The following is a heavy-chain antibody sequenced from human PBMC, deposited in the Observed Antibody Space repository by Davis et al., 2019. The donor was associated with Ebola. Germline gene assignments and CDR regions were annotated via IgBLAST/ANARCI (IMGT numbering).Heavy chain of an antibody. CDR1: GSSFHTYT. J-gene: IGHJ4*01. V-gene: IGHV3-30*04. Sequence: GESLKISCAASGSSFHTYTINWFRQAPGRGLAWFAVISTDGSTTFYADSVKGRFTISRDNSKNTLSLQMNSLDTEDTAVYYCAGAVAGTEDFQYWGQGTLVTVSS. CDR3: AGAVAGTEDFQY. CDR2: ISTDGSTT. D-gene: IGHD6-19*01.